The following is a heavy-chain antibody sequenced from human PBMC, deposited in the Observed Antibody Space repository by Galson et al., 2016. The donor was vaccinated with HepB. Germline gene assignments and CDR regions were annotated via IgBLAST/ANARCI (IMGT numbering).Heavy chain of an antibody. CDR3: ARLDHRGYKYAYLDY. V-gene: IGHV5-51*01. CDR2: IYPGDFDT. D-gene: IGHD5-18*01. Sequence: QSGAEVKKPGESLKISCKGSGYTFTSHWIGWVRQMPGKGLEVMGFIYPGDFDTRYSPSFQGQVTISADKSTTNVYLRWSSLKASDTAIYYCARLDHRGYKYAYLDYWGQGTLVTVSS. J-gene: IGHJ4*02. CDR1: GYTFTSHW.